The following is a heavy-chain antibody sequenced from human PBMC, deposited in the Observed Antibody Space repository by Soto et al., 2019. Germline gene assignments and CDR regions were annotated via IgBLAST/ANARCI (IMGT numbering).Heavy chain of an antibody. J-gene: IGHJ6*02. D-gene: IGHD1-7*01. CDR3: ARSWNYGSNYYYGMDV. CDR1: GFTFSSYS. V-gene: IGHV3-21*01. Sequence: GGSLRLSCAASGFTFSSYSMNWVRQAPGKGLEWVSSISSSSSYIYYADSVKGRFTISRDNAKNSLYLQMNSLRAEDTAVYYCARSWNYGSNYYYGMDVWGQGTTVTVSS. CDR2: ISSSSSYI.